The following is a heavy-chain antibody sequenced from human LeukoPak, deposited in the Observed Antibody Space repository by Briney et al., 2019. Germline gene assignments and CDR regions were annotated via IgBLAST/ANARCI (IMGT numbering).Heavy chain of an antibody. CDR3: ARDCSGGSCYSRGYYYGMDV. J-gene: IGHJ6*02. D-gene: IGHD2-15*01. Sequence: GGSLRLSCAASGFTFSSYSMNWDRQAPGKGLEWVSSISSSSSYIYYADSVKGRFTISRDNAKNSLYLQMNSLRAEDTAVCYCARDCSGGSCYSRGYYYGMDVWGQGTTVTVSS. V-gene: IGHV3-21*01. CDR1: GFTFSSYS. CDR2: ISSSSSYI.